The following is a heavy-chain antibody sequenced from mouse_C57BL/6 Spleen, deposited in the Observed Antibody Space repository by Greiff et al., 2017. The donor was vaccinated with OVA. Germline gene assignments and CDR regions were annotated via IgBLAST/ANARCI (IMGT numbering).Heavy chain of an antibody. CDR2: FYPGSGSI. D-gene: IGHD2-3*01. J-gene: IGHJ3*01. V-gene: IGHV1-62-2*01. CDR3: ARHEEGTYDGVYIAWFAY. CDR1: GYTFTEYT. Sequence: QVQLQQSGAELVKPGASVKLSCKASGYTFTEYTIHWVKQRSGQGLEWIGWFYPGSGSIKYNEKFKDKATLTADKSSSTVYMELSRLTSEDSAVYFCARHEEGTYDGVYIAWFAYWGQGTLVTVSA.